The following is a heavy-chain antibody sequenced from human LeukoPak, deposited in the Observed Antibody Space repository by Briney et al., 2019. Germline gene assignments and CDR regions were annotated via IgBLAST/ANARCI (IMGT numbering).Heavy chain of an antibody. CDR1: GFTFSSYS. CDR3: AKDRASGSGSYSYRGFDY. Sequence: GGSLRLSCAASGFTFSSYSMNWVRQAPGKGLEWVSVIYSGGSTYYADSVKGRFTISRDNSKNTLYLQMNSLRAEDTAVYYCAKDRASGSGSYSYRGFDYWGQGTLVTVSS. D-gene: IGHD6-19*01. J-gene: IGHJ4*02. CDR2: IYSGGST. V-gene: IGHV3-53*01.